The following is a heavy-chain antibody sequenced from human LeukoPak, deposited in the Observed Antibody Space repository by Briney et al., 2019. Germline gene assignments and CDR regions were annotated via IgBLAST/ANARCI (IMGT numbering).Heavy chain of an antibody. D-gene: IGHD2-2*01. CDR3: ARLVVPATTYYFDY. V-gene: IGHV4-59*08. J-gene: IGHJ4*02. CDR1: GGSISSYY. CDR2: IYYSGST. Sequence: SETLSLTCTVSGGSISSYYWSWIRQPPGKGLEWIGYIYYSGSTNYNPSLKSRVTISVDTSKNQFSLKLSSVTAADTAVYYCARLVVPATTYYFDYWGQGTLVTVSS.